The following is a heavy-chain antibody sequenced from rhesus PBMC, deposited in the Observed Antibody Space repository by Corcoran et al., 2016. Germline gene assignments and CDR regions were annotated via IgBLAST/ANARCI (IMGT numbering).Heavy chain of an antibody. CDR2: IYGSRSST. CDR1: GGSISSSY. J-gene: IGHJ4*01. CDR3: ARVYSSWSGEDY. Sequence: QLQLQESGPGLVKTSETLSVTCAVSGGSISSSYWSWIRQAPGKGLEWIGYIYGSRSSTNYHPSRERRVTLSVDTAKYQLYLKLSSVTTADTAVYYCARVYSSWSGEDYWGQGVLVTVSS. D-gene: IGHD6-13*01. V-gene: IGHV4-169*01.